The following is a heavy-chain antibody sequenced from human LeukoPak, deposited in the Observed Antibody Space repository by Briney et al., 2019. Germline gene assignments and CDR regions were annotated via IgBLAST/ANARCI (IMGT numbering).Heavy chain of an antibody. V-gene: IGHV4-34*01. D-gene: IGHD1-14*01. CDR3: ARDLISATEPFDY. CDR2: INHSGST. CDR1: GGSISGYY. J-gene: IGHJ4*02. Sequence: PSETLSLTCTVSGGSISGYYWSWIRQPPGKGLEWIGEINHSGSTNYNPSLKSRVTISVDTSKNQFSLKLSSVTAADTAVYYCARDLISATEPFDYWGQGTLVTVSS.